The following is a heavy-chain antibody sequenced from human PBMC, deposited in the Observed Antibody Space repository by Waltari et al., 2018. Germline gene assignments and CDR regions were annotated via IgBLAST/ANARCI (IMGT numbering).Heavy chain of an antibody. CDR1: GYTFTSYD. D-gene: IGHD3-3*01. CDR2: MNPNSGNT. J-gene: IGHJ6*02. CDR3: AGVSYYDFGSGYYGAYYYGMDV. Sequence: QVQLVQSGAEVKKPGASVKVSCKASGYTFTSYDINWVRQATGQGLEWMGWMNPNSGNTGYAQKFQGRVTMTRNTSISTAYMGLSSLRSEDTAVYYCAGVSYYDFGSGYYGAYYYGMDVWGQGTTVTVSS. V-gene: IGHV1-8*01.